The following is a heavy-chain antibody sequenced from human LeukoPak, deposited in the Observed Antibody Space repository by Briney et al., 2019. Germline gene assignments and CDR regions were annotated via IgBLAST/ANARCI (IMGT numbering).Heavy chain of an antibody. CDR1: GFTFSSYG. D-gene: IGHD4-17*01. CDR3: AKWAVTNVRNYYYYYMDV. CDR2: ISGSGGST. J-gene: IGHJ6*03. Sequence: GGSLRLSCAASGFTFSSYGMSWVRQAPGKGLEWVSAISGSGGSTYYADSVKGRFTISRDNSKNTLYLQMNSLRAEDTAVYYCAKWAVTNVRNYYYYYMDVWGKGTTVTISS. V-gene: IGHV3-23*01.